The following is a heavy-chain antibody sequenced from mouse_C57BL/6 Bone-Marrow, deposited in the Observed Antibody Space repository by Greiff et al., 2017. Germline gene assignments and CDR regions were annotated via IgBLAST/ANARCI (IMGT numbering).Heavy chain of an antibody. CDR1: GFNIKNTY. D-gene: IGHD1-1*01. CDR3: ARAYYGSSYGFAY. CDR2: IDPANGNT. V-gene: IGHV14-3*01. J-gene: IGHJ3*01. Sequence: LVESVAELVRPGASVKLSCTASGFNIKNTYMHWVKQRPEQGLEWIGRIDPANGNTKYAPKFQGKATITADTSSNTAYLQLSSLTSEDTAIYYCARAYYGSSYGFAYWGQGTLVTVSA.